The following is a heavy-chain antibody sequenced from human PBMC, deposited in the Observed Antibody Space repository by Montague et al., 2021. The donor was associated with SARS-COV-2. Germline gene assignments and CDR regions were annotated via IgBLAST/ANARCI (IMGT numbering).Heavy chain of an antibody. CDR3: AREVGDDRIGYHPRGWFDP. CDR1: VSWNSGAD. J-gene: IGHJ5*02. D-gene: IGHD3-22*01. CDR2: ICFRGST. Sequence: SETLSLTCSGLVSWNSGADRTSTRLHSSHMSKSYALICFRGSTNFSPSFKGRGTMSIDASKNQFSLKLNSVTAADTAVYFCAREVGDDRIGYHPRGWFDPWGQGTLVTVSS. V-gene: IGHV4-4*07.